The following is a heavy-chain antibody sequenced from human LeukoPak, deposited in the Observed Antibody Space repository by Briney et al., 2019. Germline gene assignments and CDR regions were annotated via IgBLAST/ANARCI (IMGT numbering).Heavy chain of an antibody. Sequence: GASVKVSCKASGYTFTGYYMHWVRQAPGQGLEWMGWMNPNSGNTGYAQKSQGRVTMTRNTSISTAYMELSSLRSEDTAVYYCARVGVENPFDYWGQGTLVTVSS. D-gene: IGHD2/OR15-2a*01. J-gene: IGHJ4*02. CDR2: MNPNSGNT. CDR1: GYTFTGYY. V-gene: IGHV1-8*02. CDR3: ARVGVENPFDY.